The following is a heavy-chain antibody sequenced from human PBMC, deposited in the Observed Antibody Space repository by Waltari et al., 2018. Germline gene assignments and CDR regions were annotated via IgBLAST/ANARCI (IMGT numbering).Heavy chain of an antibody. Sequence: EVQLLESGGGLVQPGGSLRLSCAASGFTFSSYAMSWVRKAPGKGLEWVSAISGSGGSTYYADSVKGRFTISRDNSKNTLYLQMNSLRAEDTAVYYCAKVRHCSSTSCYDHNWFDPWGQGTLVTVSS. CDR1: GFTFSSYA. V-gene: IGHV3-23*01. CDR3: AKVRHCSSTSCYDHNWFDP. CDR2: ISGSGGST. D-gene: IGHD2-2*01. J-gene: IGHJ5*02.